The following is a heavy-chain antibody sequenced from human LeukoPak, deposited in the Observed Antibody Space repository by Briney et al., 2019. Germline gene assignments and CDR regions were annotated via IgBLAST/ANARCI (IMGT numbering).Heavy chain of an antibody. D-gene: IGHD2-21*02. CDR2: IYPGDSDT. J-gene: IGHJ4*02. Sequence: GESLKISCKGSGYSFTSYWIGWVRQMPGKGLEWMGIIYPGDSDTRYSPSFQGQVTISADKSISTAYLQWSSLKASDTAMYYCARGGAYCGGDCYHIEFDYWGQGTLVTVSS. CDR3: ARGGAYCGGDCYHIEFDY. V-gene: IGHV5-51*01. CDR1: GYSFTSYW.